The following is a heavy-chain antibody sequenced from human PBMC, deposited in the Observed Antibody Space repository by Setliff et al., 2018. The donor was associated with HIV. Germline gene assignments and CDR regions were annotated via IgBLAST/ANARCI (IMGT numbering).Heavy chain of an antibody. CDR3: AREVDVVTTSDAFDI. V-gene: IGHV4-30-4*08. CDR1: GGSISSANYY. J-gene: IGHJ3*02. Sequence: SETLSLPCTVSGGSISSANYYWSWIRQPPVKDLEWIGYIYYNGNAYYYNPSLKSRTTISLDTSMNQFSLKLTSVTAADTAVYYCAREVDVVTTSDAFDIWGQGTMVTVSS. D-gene: IGHD2-21*02. CDR2: IYYNGNAY.